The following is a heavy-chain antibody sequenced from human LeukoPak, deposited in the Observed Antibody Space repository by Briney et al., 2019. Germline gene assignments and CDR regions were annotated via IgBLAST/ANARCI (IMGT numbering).Heavy chain of an antibody. CDR3: ARHPLHPSSGVVVPAATDYYYYGMDV. V-gene: IGHV4-39*01. CDR1: GGSISSGGYY. J-gene: IGHJ6*02. CDR2: IYYSGST. D-gene: IGHD2-2*01. Sequence: SETLSLTCTVSGGSISSGGYYWSWIRQHPGKGLEWIGYIYYSGSTYYNPSLKSRVTISVDTSKNQFSLKLSSVTAADTAVYYCARHPLHPSSGVVVPAATDYYYYGMDVWGQGTTVTVSS.